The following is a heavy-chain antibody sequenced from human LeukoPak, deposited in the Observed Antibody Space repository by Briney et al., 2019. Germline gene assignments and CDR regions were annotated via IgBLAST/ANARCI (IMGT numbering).Heavy chain of an antibody. D-gene: IGHD1-14*01. Sequence: PSETLSLTCTVSGGSISSSSYYWGWIRQPPGKGLEWIGSIYYSGSTYYNPSLKSRVTISVDTSKNQFSLKLSSVTAADTAVYYCARVRGNRNWFDPWGQGTLVTVSS. V-gene: IGHV4-39*07. CDR3: ARVRGNRNWFDP. CDR1: GGSISSSSYY. J-gene: IGHJ5*02. CDR2: IYYSGST.